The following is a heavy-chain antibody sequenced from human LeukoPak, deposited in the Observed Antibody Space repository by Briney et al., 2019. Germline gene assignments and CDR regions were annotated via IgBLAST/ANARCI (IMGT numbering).Heavy chain of an antibody. CDR1: GFTFSSYA. CDR3: AKGSEWELLESATDY. D-gene: IGHD1-26*01. J-gene: IGHJ4*02. CDR2: ISGSGGST. V-gene: IGHV3-23*01. Sequence: GGSLRLSCAASGFTFSSYAMSWVRQAPGKGLEWVSAISGSGGSTHYADSVKGQFTISRDNSKNTLYLQMNSLRAEDTAVYYCAKGSEWELLESATDYWGQGTLVTVSS.